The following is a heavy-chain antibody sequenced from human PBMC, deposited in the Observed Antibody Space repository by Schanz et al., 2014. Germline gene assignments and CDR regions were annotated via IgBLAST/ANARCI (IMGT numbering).Heavy chain of an antibody. CDR3: AKQIHYDILAVTRN. CDR2: ISNDGSIK. V-gene: IGHV3-30*18. J-gene: IGHJ4*02. D-gene: IGHD3-9*01. Sequence: ADLVESGGGLIQRGESLRLSCSASGFSFSSYSMNWVRQAPGKGLEWVAVISNDGSIKYYADSVEGRFTISRDNSKNTMELQMNSLRAEDAAVYYCAKQIHYDILAVTRNWGQGTLVTVSS. CDR1: GFSFSSYS.